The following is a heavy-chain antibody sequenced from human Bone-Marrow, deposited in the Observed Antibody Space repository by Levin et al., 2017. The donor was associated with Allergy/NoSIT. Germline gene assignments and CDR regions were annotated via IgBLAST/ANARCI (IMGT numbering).Heavy chain of an antibody. V-gene: IGHV3-21*01. CDR2: ISSSSSYI. D-gene: IGHD5-12*01. CDR3: GGAYSGYDLLRYYYYYGMDV. Sequence: GESLKISCAASGFTFSSYSMNWVRQAPGKGLEWVSSISSSSSYIYYADSVKGRFTISRDNAKNSLYLQMNSLRAEDTAVYYCGGAYSGYDLLRYYYYYGMDVWGQGTTVTVSS. J-gene: IGHJ6*02. CDR1: GFTFSSYS.